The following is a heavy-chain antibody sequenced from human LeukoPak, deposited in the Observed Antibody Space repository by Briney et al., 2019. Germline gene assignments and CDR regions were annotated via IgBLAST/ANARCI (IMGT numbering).Heavy chain of an antibody. V-gene: IGHV3-74*01. Sequence: PGGSLRLSCAVSGFTLSSNWMRWVRQAPGKGLEWVSRMDDEGSGTSYADSVKGRFTISRDNAKNTVYLQMNSLRVEDSAVYYCATVFDYWGQGTLVTVSS. CDR1: GFTLSSNW. CDR2: MDDEGSGT. J-gene: IGHJ4*02. CDR3: ATVFDY.